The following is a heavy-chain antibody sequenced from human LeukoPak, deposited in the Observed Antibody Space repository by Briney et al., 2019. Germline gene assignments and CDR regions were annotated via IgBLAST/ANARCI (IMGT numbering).Heavy chain of an antibody. CDR3: ARGLRTFFDY. D-gene: IGHD3-16*01. Sequence: ASVKVSCKASGYTFTTYYMHWVRQAPGQGLEWMGWISAYNGNTNYAQKLQGRVTMTTDTSTSTAYMELRSLRSDDTAVYYCARGLRTFFDYWGQGTLVTVSS. CDR1: GYTFTTYY. J-gene: IGHJ4*02. CDR2: ISAYNGNT. V-gene: IGHV1-18*04.